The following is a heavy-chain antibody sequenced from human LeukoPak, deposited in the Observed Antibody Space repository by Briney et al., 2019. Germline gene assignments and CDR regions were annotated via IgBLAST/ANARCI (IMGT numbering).Heavy chain of an antibody. V-gene: IGHV4-4*07. CDR1: GGSMSSYY. D-gene: IGHD3-22*01. J-gene: IGHJ6*03. Sequence: NPSETLSLTCTVSGGSMSSYYWSWIRQPAGKGLEWIGRIYTSGSTNYNPSLKSRVTMSVDTSKNQFSLKLSSVTAADTAVYYCTRGSIAYYYMDVWGKGTTVTISS. CDR2: IYTSGST. CDR3: TRGSIAYYYMDV.